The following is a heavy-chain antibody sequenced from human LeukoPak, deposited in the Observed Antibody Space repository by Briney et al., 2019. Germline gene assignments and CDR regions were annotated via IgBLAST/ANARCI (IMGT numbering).Heavy chain of an antibody. V-gene: IGHV3-23*01. J-gene: IGHJ4*02. CDR2: ISDSGGST. CDR1: GFTFSSYA. Sequence: PGGSLRLSCAASGFTFSSYAMSWVRQAPGKGLEWVSAISDSGGSTYYADSVKGRFTISRDNSKNTLYLQMNSLRAEDTAAYYCARPSDYDFWSGPFDYWGQGTLVTVSS. CDR3: ARPSDYDFWSGPFDY. D-gene: IGHD3-3*01.